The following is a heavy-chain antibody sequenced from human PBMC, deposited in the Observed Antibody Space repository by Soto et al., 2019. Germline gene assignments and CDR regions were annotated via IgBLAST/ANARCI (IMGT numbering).Heavy chain of an antibody. CDR2: IYYSGST. V-gene: IGHV4-39*01. Sequence: QLQLQESGPGLVKPSETLSLTCTVSGGSISSSSYYWGWIRQPPGKGLEWIGSIYYSGSTYYNPSLKRRGTMSVDTAKNQFCLKLSSLTAADTAVYYCARPVVEEGYFDLWGRGTLVTVSS. CDR1: GGSISSSSYY. D-gene: IGHD2-15*01. CDR3: ARPVVEEGYFDL. J-gene: IGHJ2*01.